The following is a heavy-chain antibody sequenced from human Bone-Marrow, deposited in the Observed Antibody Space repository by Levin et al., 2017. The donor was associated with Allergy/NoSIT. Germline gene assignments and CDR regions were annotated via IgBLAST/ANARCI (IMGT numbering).Heavy chain of an antibody. J-gene: IGHJ4*02. V-gene: IGHV3-33*01. CDR2: IWYDGSNK. Sequence: GESLKISCAASGFTFSSYGMHWVRQAPGKGLEWVAVIWYDGSNKYYADSVKGRFTISRDNSKNTLYLQMNSLRAEDTAVYYCARDRNYYDSSGYSFPFDYWGQGTLVTVSS. CDR3: ARDRNYYDSSGYSFPFDY. CDR1: GFTFSSYG. D-gene: IGHD3-22*01.